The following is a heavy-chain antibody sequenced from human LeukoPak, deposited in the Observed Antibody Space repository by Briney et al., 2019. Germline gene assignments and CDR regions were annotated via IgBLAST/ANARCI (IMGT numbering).Heavy chain of an antibody. CDR2: IWYDGSNY. J-gene: IGHJ4*02. CDR3: ARDGRALLRDFDY. D-gene: IGHD1-26*01. CDR1: GFTFSSYV. V-gene: IGHV3-33*01. Sequence: PGGSLRLSCAASGFTFSSYVIHWVRQAPGKGLERVAGIWYDGSNYYYADSVKGRFTISRDNSKNTLYLQMNSLRAEDTGVYYCARDGRALLRDFDYWGQGTLVTVSS.